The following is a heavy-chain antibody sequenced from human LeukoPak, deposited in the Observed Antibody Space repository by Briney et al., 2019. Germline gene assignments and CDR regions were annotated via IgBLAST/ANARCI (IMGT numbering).Heavy chain of an antibody. CDR2: MNPNSGNT. J-gene: IGHJ4*02. CDR1: GYTFTSYD. D-gene: IGHD3-16*01. V-gene: IGHV1-8*01. Sequence: ASVKVSCRASGYTFTSYDINWVRQATGQGPEWMGWMNPNSGNTNYAQKLQGRVTMTTDTSTSTAYMELRSLRSDDTAVYYCARGSNDYVSHLPYWGQGTLVTVSS. CDR3: ARGSNDYVSHLPY.